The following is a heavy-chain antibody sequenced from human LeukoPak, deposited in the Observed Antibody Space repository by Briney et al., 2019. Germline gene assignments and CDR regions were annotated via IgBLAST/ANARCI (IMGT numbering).Heavy chain of an antibody. CDR1: GYTFTSYG. CDR3: AREGYCSSTSCSFDY. V-gene: IGHV1-18*01. CDR2: ISAYNGNT. D-gene: IGHD2-2*01. J-gene: IGHJ4*02. Sequence: ASVKVSCKASGYTFTSYGISWVRQAPGRGLEWMGWISAYNGNTNYAQRLQGRVTMTTDTSTSTAYMELRSLRSDDTAVYYCAREGYCSSTSCSFDYWGQGTLVTVSS.